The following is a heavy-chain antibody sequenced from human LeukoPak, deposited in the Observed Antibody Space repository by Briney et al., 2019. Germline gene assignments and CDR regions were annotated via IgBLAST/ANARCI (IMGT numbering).Heavy chain of an antibody. J-gene: IGHJ4*02. CDR1: GGTFSSYA. Sequence: GASVKVSCKASGGTFSSYAISWVRRAPGQGLEWMGGIIPIFGTANYAQKFQGRVTITTDESTSTAYMELSSLRSEDTAVYYCARFVPSGVWYFDYWAREPWSPSPQ. CDR2: IIPIFGTA. CDR3: ARFVPSGVWYFDY. V-gene: IGHV1-69*05. D-gene: IGHD6-19*01.